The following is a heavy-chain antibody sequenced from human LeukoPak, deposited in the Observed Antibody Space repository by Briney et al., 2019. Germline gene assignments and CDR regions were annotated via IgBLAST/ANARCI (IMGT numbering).Heavy chain of an antibody. Sequence: ASVKVSCKASGGTFSSYAISWVRQAPGQGLEWMGIINPSGGSTSYAQKFQGRVTMTRDTSTSTVYMELSSLRSEDTAVYYCARVSAEYSSSYDYWGQGTLVTVSS. CDR1: GGTFSSYA. D-gene: IGHD6-6*01. V-gene: IGHV1-46*01. CDR2: INPSGGST. J-gene: IGHJ4*02. CDR3: ARVSAEYSSSYDY.